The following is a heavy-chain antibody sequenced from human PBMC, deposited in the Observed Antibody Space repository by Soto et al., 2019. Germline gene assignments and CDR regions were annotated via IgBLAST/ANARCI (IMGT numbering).Heavy chain of an antibody. D-gene: IGHD3-10*01. CDR1: GFTFSSYS. J-gene: IGHJ6*02. V-gene: IGHV3-21*01. CDR3: ARDFASGDTASYYYYGMDV. Sequence: PGGSLRLSCAASGFTFSSYSMNWVRQAPGKGLEWVSSISSSSSYIYYADSVKGRFTISRDNAKNSLYLQMNSLRAEDTAVYYCARDFASGDTASYYYYGMDVWGQGTTVTVSS. CDR2: ISSSSSYI.